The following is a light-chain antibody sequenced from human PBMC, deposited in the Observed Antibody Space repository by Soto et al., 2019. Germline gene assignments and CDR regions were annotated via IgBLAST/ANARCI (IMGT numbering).Light chain of an antibody. CDR1: QSVSSN. CDR2: GAS. J-gene: IGKJ3*01. Sequence: ETVMTQSPATLSVSPGERASLSCRASQSVSSNLAWYQQKAGQAPRLLIYGASTRATGIPARFSGSGSGTEFTLTISSLQSEDFAVYYCQQYNNWPFTFGPGTKVDIK. CDR3: QQYNNWPFT. V-gene: IGKV3-15*01.